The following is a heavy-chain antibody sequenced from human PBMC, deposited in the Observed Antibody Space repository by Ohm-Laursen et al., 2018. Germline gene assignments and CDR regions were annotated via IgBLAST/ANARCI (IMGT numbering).Heavy chain of an antibody. CDR2: IYSGGST. CDR3: AKANSNYNYYFDY. CDR1: GFTVNNNY. Sequence: SLRLSCAASGFTVNNNYMSWVRQAPGKGLEWVSVIYSGGSTYYADSVKGRFTISRDNSKNTLYLQMNSLRAEDTAVYYCAKANSNYNYYFDYWGQGTLVTVSS. V-gene: IGHV3-53*01. D-gene: IGHD4-11*01. J-gene: IGHJ4*02.